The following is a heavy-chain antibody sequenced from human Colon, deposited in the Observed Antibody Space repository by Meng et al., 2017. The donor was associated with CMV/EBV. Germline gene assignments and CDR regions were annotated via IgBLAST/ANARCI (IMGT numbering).Heavy chain of an antibody. V-gene: IGHV3-21*06. Sequence: GESLKISCAASGFTVSSNYMSWVRQAPGKGLEWVSSITSSSSSTYYADLVQGRFTISRDNAKNLLYLQMNSLRAEDTAVYYCARDGFTYGYYFDYWGQGTLVTVSS. CDR1: GFTVSSNY. CDR2: ITSSSSST. D-gene: IGHD5-18*01. J-gene: IGHJ4*02. CDR3: ARDGFTYGYYFDY.